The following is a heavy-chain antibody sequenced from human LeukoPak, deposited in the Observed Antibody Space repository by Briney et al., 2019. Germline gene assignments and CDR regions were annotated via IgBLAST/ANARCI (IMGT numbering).Heavy chain of an antibody. D-gene: IGHD1-26*01. CDR2: IYPSGS. V-gene: IGHV4-4*07. CDR1: GDSIGSNY. CDR3: AKSSGSYRP. Sequence: SETLSLTCTVSGDSIGSNYWSWIRQPAGKGLEWIGRIYPSGSNYDPSLKSRVTISVDKSKNQFSLKLISVTAADTAMYYCAKSSGSYRPWGQGTLVTVSS. J-gene: IGHJ5*02.